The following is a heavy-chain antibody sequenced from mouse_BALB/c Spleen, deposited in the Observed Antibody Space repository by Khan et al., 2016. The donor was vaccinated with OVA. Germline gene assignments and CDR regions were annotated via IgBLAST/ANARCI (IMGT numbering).Heavy chain of an antibody. D-gene: IGHD2-3*01. CDR2: IDPFSGGT. Sequence: EVQLQQSGPELMKPGASVKISCKASGYSFTTYYIHWVMQSHGKSLEWIGYIDPFSGGTTYNQNFKGKATLTVDKSSSTAYIHLSNLTDEGSVDYDCARDGDVACFTCWGQGTLVTVSA. CDR3: ARDGDVACFTC. V-gene: IGHV1S135*01. CDR1: GYSFTTYY. J-gene: IGHJ3*01.